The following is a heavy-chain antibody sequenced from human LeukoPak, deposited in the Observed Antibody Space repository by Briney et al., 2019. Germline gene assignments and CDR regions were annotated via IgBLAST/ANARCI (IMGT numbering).Heavy chain of an antibody. V-gene: IGHV1-69*13. Sequence: GASVKVSCKASGGTFSSDAISWVRQAPGQWLELMGGIIPIFGTANYAQKFQGRVTITADESTSTAYMELSSLRSEDTAVYYCARDAIDYDWFDPWGQGTLVTVSS. J-gene: IGHJ5*02. CDR1: GGTFSSDA. CDR2: IIPIFGTA. D-gene: IGHD4-17*01. CDR3: ARDAIDYDWFDP.